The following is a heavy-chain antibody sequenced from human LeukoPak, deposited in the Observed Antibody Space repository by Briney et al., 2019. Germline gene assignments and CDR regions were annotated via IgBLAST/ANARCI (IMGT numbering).Heavy chain of an antibody. CDR3: ARDVSYGWYYFDY. Sequence: GGSLRLSCAASGFTVSSNYMCWVRQAPGKGLEWVSVIYSGGNTYYADSVKVRFTISRDNSKNTLYLQMNSLRAEDTAVYYCARDVSYGWYYFDYWGQGTLVTVSS. V-gene: IGHV3-66*01. D-gene: IGHD5-18*01. CDR2: IYSGGNT. CDR1: GFTVSSNY. J-gene: IGHJ4*02.